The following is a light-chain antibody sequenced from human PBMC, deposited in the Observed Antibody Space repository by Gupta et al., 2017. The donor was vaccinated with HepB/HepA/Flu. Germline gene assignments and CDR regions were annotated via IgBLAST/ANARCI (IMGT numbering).Light chain of an antibody. CDR1: QTVITNY. CDR3: QQYGTSPLT. CDR2: DAS. V-gene: IGKV3-20*01. J-gene: IGKJ5*01. Sequence: DTVLTQSPDTLSLSPGDSATLSCRASQTVITNYLAWYQQRPGQAPRLLIYDASSTATDIPGRFSGSGSGTNFTLTINRLEPEDFALYYCQQYGTSPLTFGQGTRLEIK.